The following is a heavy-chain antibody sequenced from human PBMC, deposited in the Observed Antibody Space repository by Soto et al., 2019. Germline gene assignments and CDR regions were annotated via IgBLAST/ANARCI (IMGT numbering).Heavy chain of an antibody. V-gene: IGHV1-18*01. D-gene: IGHD3-10*01. Sequence: ASVKVSCKASGYTFTSYGVSWVRQAPGQGLEWMGWISVYNGNTKYAQKLQGRVTMTTDTSTSTAYMELRGLRSDDTAVYYCARSGRPGYYYYIMDVWGQGTTVTVSS. CDR2: ISVYNGNT. CDR1: GYTFTSYG. J-gene: IGHJ6*02. CDR3: ARSGRPGYYYYIMDV.